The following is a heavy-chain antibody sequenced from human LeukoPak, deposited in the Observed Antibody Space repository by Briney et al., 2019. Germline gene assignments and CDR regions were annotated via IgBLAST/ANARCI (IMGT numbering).Heavy chain of an antibody. Sequence: ASVKVSCKASGYTFTSYGISWVRQAPGQGLEWMGWINPNSGHTHYTQKFQDRVTMTRDTSISTAYMELSSLESDDTAIYYCAREGAAAEDVNWFDPWGQGTLVTVSS. J-gene: IGHJ5*02. CDR3: AREGAAAEDVNWFDP. D-gene: IGHD6-25*01. CDR1: GYTFTSYG. V-gene: IGHV1-2*02. CDR2: INPNSGHT.